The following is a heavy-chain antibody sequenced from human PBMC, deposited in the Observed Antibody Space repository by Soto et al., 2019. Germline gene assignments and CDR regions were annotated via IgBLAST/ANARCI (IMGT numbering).Heavy chain of an antibody. D-gene: IGHD1-26*01. CDR2: IIPIFGTA. J-gene: IGHJ4*02. CDR1: GGTFSSYA. V-gene: IGHV1-69*13. CDR3: ALSGRVGATTLPLDY. Sequence: SVKVSCKASGGTFSSYAISWVRQAPGQGLEWMGGIIPIFGTANYAQKFQGRVTITADESTSTAYMELSSLRSEDTAVYYCALSGRVGATTLPLDYWGQGTLVTVSS.